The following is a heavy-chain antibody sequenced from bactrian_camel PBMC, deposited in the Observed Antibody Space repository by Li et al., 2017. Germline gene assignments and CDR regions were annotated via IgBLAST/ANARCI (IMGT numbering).Heavy chain of an antibody. D-gene: IGHD6*01. Sequence: VQLVESGGGLVQPGGSLRLSCAASGFTSRNYDMIWVRQAPGKGLEWVSSISSGRESTYYADSVKGRFTISRDNAKNTLYLQLNSLKTEDTAMYYCGQVVVSWSGYNYGGQGTQVTVS. CDR2: ISSGREST. CDR1: GFTSRNYD. J-gene: IGHJ4*01. V-gene: IGHV3S40*01. CDR3: GQVVVSWSGYNY.